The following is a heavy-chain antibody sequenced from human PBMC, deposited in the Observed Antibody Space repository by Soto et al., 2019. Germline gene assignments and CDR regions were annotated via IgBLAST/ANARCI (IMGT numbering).Heavy chain of an antibody. V-gene: IGHV3-23*01. D-gene: IGHD3-16*01. J-gene: IGHJ4*02. CDR1: GFTFSNYA. CDR3: AKDRLAGGFDY. CDR2: VSATAGTT. Sequence: GGSLRLSCAASGFTFSNYAMSWVCQAPGKGLEWVSLVSATAGTTYYTDSVKGRFTISRDSSRNTVYLQMNSLRADDTAVYYCAKDRLAGGFDYWGQGTLVTVSS.